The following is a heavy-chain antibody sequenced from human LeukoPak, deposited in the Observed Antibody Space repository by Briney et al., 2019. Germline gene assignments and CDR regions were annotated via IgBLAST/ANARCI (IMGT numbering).Heavy chain of an antibody. CDR1: GFTFCIYA. CDR2: ISGSGGST. J-gene: IGHJ4*02. Sequence: GGSPRLSCAPSGFTFCIYAMSCVPGAPGKGLEWVSAISGSGGSTYYADSVKGRFTISRDNSKNTLYLQMNSLRAEDTAVYYCAKPQLLWCGELDYWGQGTLVTVSS. D-gene: IGHD3-10*01. V-gene: IGHV3-23*01. CDR3: AKPQLLWCGELDY.